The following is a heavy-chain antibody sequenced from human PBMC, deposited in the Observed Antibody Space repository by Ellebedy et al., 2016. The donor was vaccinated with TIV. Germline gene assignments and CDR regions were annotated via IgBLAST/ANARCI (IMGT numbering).Heavy chain of an antibody. CDR2: INPNSGGR. J-gene: IGHJ5*02. CDR3: ARRGFDP. CDR1: GYIFTDYY. V-gene: IGHV1-2*02. Sequence: ASVKVSCKASGYIFTDYYIHWVRQAPGQGLEWMGWINPNSGGRKFAQRFHDRVSMTSDTSITTVYMDLGSLRPDDTAIYYSARRGFDPWGQGTLVTVSS.